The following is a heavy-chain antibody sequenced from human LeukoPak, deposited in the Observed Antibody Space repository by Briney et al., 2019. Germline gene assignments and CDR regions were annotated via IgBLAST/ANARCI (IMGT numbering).Heavy chain of an antibody. J-gene: IGHJ4*02. CDR1: GDSISSYY. CDR3: ARLTRGTTARLFDY. Sequence: PSETLSLTCTVSGDSISSYYWSWIRQPPGKGLEWIGYISYSGSTNYNPSLESRVTISGDTSKNQFSLKLSSVTAADTAFYYCARLTRGTTARLFDYWGQGTLVTVSS. D-gene: IGHD1-1*01. V-gene: IGHV4-59*08. CDR2: ISYSGST.